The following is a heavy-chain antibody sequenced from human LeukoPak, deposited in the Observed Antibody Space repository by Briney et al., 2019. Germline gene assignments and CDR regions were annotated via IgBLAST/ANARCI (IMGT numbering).Heavy chain of an antibody. J-gene: IGHJ5*02. CDR2: KSSDGSNT. D-gene: IGHD3-10*01. CDR3: ARGRGPYGWFDP. V-gene: IGHV3-74*01. Sequence: GGSLRLSCAASGFDLSAYWMHWVRQVLGKGLVWVSRKSSDGSNTNYADSVKGRSTVSRDNAKNTLYLQMNSLRVEDTAVYYCARGRGPYGWFDPWGQGTLVTVSS. CDR1: GFDLSAYW.